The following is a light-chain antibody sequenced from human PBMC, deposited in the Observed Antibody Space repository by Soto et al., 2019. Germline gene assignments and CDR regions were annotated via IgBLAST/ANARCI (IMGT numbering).Light chain of an antibody. V-gene: IGKV3-20*01. CDR2: GAS. J-gene: IGKJ2*01. Sequence: EIVLTQSPGTLSLSPGERATLSCRASQSVSSTSLAWYQQKPGQPPRLLIFGASSRATDIPDRFSGSGSGTDFTLTISRLEPDDFAAYYCQQSGNSPPNYTFGQGTKLEI. CDR1: QSVSSTS. CDR3: QQSGNSPPNYT.